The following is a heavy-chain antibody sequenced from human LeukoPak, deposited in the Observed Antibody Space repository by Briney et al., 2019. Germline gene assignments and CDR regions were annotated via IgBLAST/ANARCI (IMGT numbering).Heavy chain of an antibody. CDR1: GFTFSSYS. CDR2: ISSSSSYI. J-gene: IGHJ6*03. D-gene: IGHD6-6*01. CDR3: ARDGGGSSSSIVYYYYYMDV. V-gene: IGHV3-21*01. Sequence: GGSLRLSCAASGFTFSSYSMNWVCQAPGKGLEWVSSISSSSSYIYYADSVKGRFTISRDNAKNSLYLQMNSLRAEDTAVYYCARDGGGSSSSIVYYYYYMDVWGKGTTVTVSS.